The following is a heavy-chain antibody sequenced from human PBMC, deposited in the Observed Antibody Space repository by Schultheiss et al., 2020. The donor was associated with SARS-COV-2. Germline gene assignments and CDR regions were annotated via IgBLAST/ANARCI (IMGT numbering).Heavy chain of an antibody. CDR1: GGSISSSSYY. CDR3: ARLSSSRYPLYYYYMDV. Sequence: SETLSLTCTVSGGSISSSSYYWSWIRQPPGKGLEWIGEINHSGSTNYNPSLKSRVTISVDTSKNQFSLKLSSVTAADTAVYYCARLSSSRYPLYYYYMDVWGKGTTVTVSS. CDR2: INHSGST. D-gene: IGHD6-13*01. J-gene: IGHJ6*03. V-gene: IGHV4-39*01.